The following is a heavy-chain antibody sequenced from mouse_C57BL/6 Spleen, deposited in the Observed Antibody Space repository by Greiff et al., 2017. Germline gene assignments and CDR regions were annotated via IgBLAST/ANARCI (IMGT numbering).Heavy chain of an antibody. CDR2: IDPENGDT. V-gene: IGHV14-4*01. Sequence: EVQLQQSGAELVRPGASVKLSCTASGFNIKDDYMHWVKQRPEQGLEWIGWIDPENGDTEYASKFQGKATIPADTSSNTAYLQLSSLTSEDTAVYYCTLANWGAMDYWGQGTSVTVSS. D-gene: IGHD4-1*01. J-gene: IGHJ4*01. CDR1: GFNIKDDY. CDR3: TLANWGAMDY.